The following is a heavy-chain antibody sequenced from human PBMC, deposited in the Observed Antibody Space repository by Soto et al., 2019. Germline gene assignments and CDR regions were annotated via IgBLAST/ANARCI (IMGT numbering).Heavy chain of an antibody. CDR1: GFSLTTSGVG. CDR2: IYWDDDK. V-gene: IGHV2-5*02. Sequence: QITLNESGPTQVKPRQTLTLTCTLSGFSLTTSGVGVGWIRQSPGKAPEWLALIYWDDDKRYSPSLKSRLTITKDTSKNPVVLTMATLDPADTATYSCAHRVLRTVFGLVTTTAIYFDFWGQGPPVAVSS. J-gene: IGHJ4*02. D-gene: IGHD3-3*01. CDR3: AHRVLRTVFGLVTTTAIYFDF.